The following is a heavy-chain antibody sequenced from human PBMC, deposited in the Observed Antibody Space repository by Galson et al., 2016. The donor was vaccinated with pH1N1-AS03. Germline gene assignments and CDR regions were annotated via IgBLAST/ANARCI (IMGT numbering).Heavy chain of an antibody. CDR1: GFTFSSYD. Sequence: SLRLSCAASGFTFSSYDMSWARQAPGKGLEWVSTINGAGSGTFYAESVKGRFTISRDNSKATLYLQMSRLRADDTAVYYWAKDKEAVADRRGYFFDDWGQGTLVTVSS. CDR2: INGAGSGT. J-gene: IGHJ4*02. CDR3: AKDKEAVADRRGYFFDD. D-gene: IGHD6-19*01. V-gene: IGHV3-23*01.